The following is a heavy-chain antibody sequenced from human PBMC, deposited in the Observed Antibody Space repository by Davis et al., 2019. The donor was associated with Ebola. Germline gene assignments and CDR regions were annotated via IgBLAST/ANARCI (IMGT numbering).Heavy chain of an antibody. Sequence: GESLKISCAASGFTFSSYAMSWVRQAPGKGLEWVANIKQDGSEKYYVDSVKGRFTISRDNAKNSLYLQMNSLRAEDTAVYYCAREGDIVVVTAIQDAFDIWGQGTMVTVSS. J-gene: IGHJ3*02. CDR3: AREGDIVVVTAIQDAFDI. CDR2: IKQDGSEK. V-gene: IGHV3-7*01. CDR1: GFTFSSYA. D-gene: IGHD2-21*02.